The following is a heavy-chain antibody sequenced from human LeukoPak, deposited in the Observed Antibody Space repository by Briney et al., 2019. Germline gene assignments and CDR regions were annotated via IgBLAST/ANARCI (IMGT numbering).Heavy chain of an antibody. V-gene: IGHV4-61*01. D-gene: IGHD6-13*01. CDR2: IYYSGST. CDR1: GDSISSGRYY. Sequence: PSETLSLTCTVSGDSISSGRYYWSWIRQPPGKGLEWIGYIYYSGSTNYNPSLKSRVTISVDTSKNQFSLKLSSVTAADTAVYYCARGVSAAGTEVFDYWGQGTLVTVSS. J-gene: IGHJ4*02. CDR3: ARGVSAAGTEVFDY.